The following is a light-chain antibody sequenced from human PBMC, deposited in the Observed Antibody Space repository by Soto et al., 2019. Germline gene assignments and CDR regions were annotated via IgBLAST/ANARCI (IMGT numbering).Light chain of an antibody. CDR2: DAS. V-gene: IGKV3-20*01. CDR1: QSVSSY. CDR3: QQYGSSPGT. Sequence: EIVFTQTPTTLSLSPGERATLSCRASQSVSSYLAWYQQKPGQAPRLLIYDASNRATGIPARFSGSGSGTDFTLTISRLEPEDFAVYYCQQYGSSPGTFGQGTKVDIK. J-gene: IGKJ1*01.